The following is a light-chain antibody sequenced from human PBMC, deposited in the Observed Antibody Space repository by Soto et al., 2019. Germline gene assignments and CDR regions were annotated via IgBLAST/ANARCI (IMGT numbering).Light chain of an antibody. CDR3: QQHDRLLGA. CDR1: QSVSSN. Sequence: EIKVTQSRDTLSGYREESGPLSCRASQSVSSNLGWYQQKPGQAPRLLIYGASTRATGIPARFSGSGSGREFTLICSILKPEDSAFCSWQQHDRLLGAFRGGTKVDIK. V-gene: IGKV3-15*01. J-gene: IGKJ4*02. CDR2: GAS.